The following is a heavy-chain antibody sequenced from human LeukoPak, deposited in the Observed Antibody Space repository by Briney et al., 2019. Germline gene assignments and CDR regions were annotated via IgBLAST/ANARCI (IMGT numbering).Heavy chain of an antibody. CDR3: VKRWFDP. Sequence: GGSLRLSCAASGFTVSDFWMIWVRQAPGRGLEWVGHIRTKSEGATTQYATPVKGRFTVSRDDSKNTVYLQMDSLQSDDTAVYYCVKRWFDPWGQGALVTVSS. J-gene: IGHJ5*02. V-gene: IGHV3-15*01. CDR1: GFTVSDFW. CDR2: IRTKSEGATT.